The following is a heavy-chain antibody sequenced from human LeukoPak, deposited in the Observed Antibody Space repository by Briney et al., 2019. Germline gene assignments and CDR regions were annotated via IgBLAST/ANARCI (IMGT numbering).Heavy chain of an antibody. CDR1: GGSISSYY. D-gene: IGHD5-12*01. J-gene: IGHJ5*02. CDR2: IYYSGST. V-gene: IGHV4-59*01. CDR3: ASTDQASWLLDP. Sequence: SETLSLTCTVSGGSISSYYWSWIRQPPGKGLEWIGYIYYSGSTNYNPSLKSRVTISVDTSKNQFSLKLSSVTAADTAVYYCASTDQASWLLDPWGQGTLVTVSS.